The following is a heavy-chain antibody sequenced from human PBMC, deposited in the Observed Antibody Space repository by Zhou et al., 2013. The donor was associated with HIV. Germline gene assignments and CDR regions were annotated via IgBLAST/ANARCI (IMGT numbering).Heavy chain of an antibody. D-gene: IGHD4-17*01. CDR1: GFSISSNFY. V-gene: IGHV4-38-2*02. CDR2: ISHGGRT. Sequence: QVQLQESGPGLVKPPETLSLMCTVSGFSISSNFYWAWIRQPPGKGLEWIGAISHGGRTYFNPSLKSRTTISIDTSRNHFSLKLTSVTAADTAVYFXARADYRAPQTHLDYWGQGTLVTVSS. J-gene: IGHJ4*02. CDR3: ARADYRAPQTHLDY.